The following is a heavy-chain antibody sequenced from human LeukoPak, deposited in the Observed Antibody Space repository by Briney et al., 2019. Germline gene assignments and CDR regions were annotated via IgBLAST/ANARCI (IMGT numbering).Heavy chain of an antibody. D-gene: IGHD1-26*01. J-gene: IGHJ4*02. CDR1: RFTFSSYS. Sequence: GGSLRLSCAASRFTFSSYSMNWVRQAPGKGLEWVSYIAGGGSYIYYADSVKGRFTISRDNAKNSLYLQMNSLRAEDTAVYYCARDLYSGTYDYWGEGTLVTVSS. CDR2: IAGGGSYI. V-gene: IGHV3-21*01. CDR3: ARDLYSGTYDY.